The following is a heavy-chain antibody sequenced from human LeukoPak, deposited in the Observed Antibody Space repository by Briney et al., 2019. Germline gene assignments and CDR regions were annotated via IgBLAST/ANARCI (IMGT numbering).Heavy chain of an antibody. V-gene: IGHV3-21*01. Sequence: GGSLRLSCAASGFTFNTFNMNWVRQAPGKGLELVSSITSGGDHIYYADSVKGRFTTSRDNAKNSLSLQLNSLRVEDTAVYYCARGHYDVLAASYKWTPDYWGQGTLVTVSS. J-gene: IGHJ4*02. CDR2: ITSGGDHI. CDR1: GFTFNTFN. D-gene: IGHD3-9*01. CDR3: ARGHYDVLAASYKWTPDY.